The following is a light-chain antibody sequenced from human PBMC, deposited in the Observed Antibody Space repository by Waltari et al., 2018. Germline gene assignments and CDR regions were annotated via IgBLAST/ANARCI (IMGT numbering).Light chain of an antibody. CDR1: SGHSSNV. J-gene: IGLJ3*02. CDR3: QTGAHGTGV. CDR2: VNSDGSH. Sequence: QLVLTQSPSASASLGASVKLTCTLSSGHSSNVIAWHQQQPEKGPRYLMKVNSDGSHSKGDGIPDRFSGSSSGAERYLTIASVQSEDEADYYCQTGAHGTGVFGGGTKLTVL. V-gene: IGLV4-69*01.